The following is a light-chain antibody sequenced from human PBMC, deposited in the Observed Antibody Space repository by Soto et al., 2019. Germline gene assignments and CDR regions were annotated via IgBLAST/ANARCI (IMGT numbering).Light chain of an antibody. V-gene: IGKV3-20*01. J-gene: IGKJ1*01. Sequence: EIVLTQSPGTLSLSPGERATLSFRSSQSVSSSFLALYQQKPGQAPRLLIYGASSRATGIPDRFSGSGSGTDFTLTISRLEPEDFAVYYCHQYGSSPATFGQGTKVDIK. CDR2: GAS. CDR3: HQYGSSPAT. CDR1: QSVSSSF.